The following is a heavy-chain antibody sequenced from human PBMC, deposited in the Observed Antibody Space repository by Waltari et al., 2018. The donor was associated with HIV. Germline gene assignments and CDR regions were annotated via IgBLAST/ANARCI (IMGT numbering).Heavy chain of an antibody. CDR2: IKQDGSEK. J-gene: IGHJ4*02. V-gene: IGHV3-7*01. CDR3: ARGENGLAGY. Sequence: EVQLVESGGGLVQPGGSLRPSCAASGFTFRSYWLRWVRQAPGKGLEGVANIKQDGSEKYYVDSVKGRFTISRDNAKNSLYLQMNSLRAEDTAVYYCARGENGLAGYWGQGTLVTVSS. D-gene: IGHD1-1*01. CDR1: GFTFRSYW.